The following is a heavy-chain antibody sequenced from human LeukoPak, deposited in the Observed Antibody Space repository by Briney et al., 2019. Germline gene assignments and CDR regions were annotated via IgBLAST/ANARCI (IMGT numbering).Heavy chain of an antibody. CDR1: GFTFSSYW. Sequence: GGSLRLSCAASGFTFSSYWMSWVRQAPGKGLEWVANINKDGGEKYYVDSVKGRFTISRDNAKNSLYLQTNSLRAHDTAVYYCVKDSPPRYSGSPPAYWGQGTLVTVSS. CDR3: VKDSPPRYSGSPPAY. D-gene: IGHD1-26*01. CDR2: INKDGGEK. V-gene: IGHV3-7*03. J-gene: IGHJ4*02.